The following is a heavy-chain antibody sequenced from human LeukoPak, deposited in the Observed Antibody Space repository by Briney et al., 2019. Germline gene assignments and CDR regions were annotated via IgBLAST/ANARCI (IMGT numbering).Heavy chain of an antibody. V-gene: IGHV3-7*01. Sequence: GGSLRLSCAASGFTFSSYWMSWVRQAPGKGLEWVANIKQDGSEKYYVDSVKGRFTISRDNAKNSLYLQMNSLRAEDTAVYYCAKDRATYYDLWSGFQLNDYWGQGTLVTVSS. CDR2: IKQDGSEK. D-gene: IGHD3-3*01. CDR3: AKDRATYYDLWSGFQLNDY. CDR1: GFTFSSYW. J-gene: IGHJ4*02.